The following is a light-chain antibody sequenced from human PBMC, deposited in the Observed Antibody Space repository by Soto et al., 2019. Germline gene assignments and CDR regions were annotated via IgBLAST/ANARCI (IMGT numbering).Light chain of an antibody. CDR2: GAS. Sequence: DIQMTQSPSSLSASVGDRVTITCQASQDIRKYLSWYQQKPGRAPKLLIYGASNLETGVPSRFSGSGYESDLTFTISSLQPEDVATDYCQHYDHLPPFTFGPGTKVAVK. CDR3: QHYDHLPPFT. J-gene: IGKJ3*01. V-gene: IGKV1-33*01. CDR1: QDIRKY.